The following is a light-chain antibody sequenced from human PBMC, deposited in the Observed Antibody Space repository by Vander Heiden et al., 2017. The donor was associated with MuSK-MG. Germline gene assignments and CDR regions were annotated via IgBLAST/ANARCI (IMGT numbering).Light chain of an antibody. Sequence: IQITQSPSSLSSSVGDGVTITCQASQTISNYLNWYQQKPGKAPKLLIYDASNLETGVPSRFSGSGSGTDVTFTISSLQLEDIATYYCQQDDNLPLTFGGGTKVEIK. CDR1: QTISNY. CDR3: QQDDNLPLT. J-gene: IGKJ4*01. V-gene: IGKV1-33*01. CDR2: DAS.